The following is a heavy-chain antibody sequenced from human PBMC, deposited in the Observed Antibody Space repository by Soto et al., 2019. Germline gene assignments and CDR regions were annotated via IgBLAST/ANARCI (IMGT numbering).Heavy chain of an antibody. J-gene: IGHJ4*02. CDR3: ARHGLSITVFGVVSGPDY. V-gene: IGHV4-39*01. Sequence: SETLSLTCIVSGGSISSSGYYWGWIRQPPGKGLEWIGSIYQSGSTNYNPSLKSRITMSVDTSRNQFSLKLSSVSAADTAVYFCARHGLSITVFGVVSGPDYWGQGTLVTVSS. D-gene: IGHD3-3*01. CDR1: GGSISSSGYY. CDR2: IYQSGST.